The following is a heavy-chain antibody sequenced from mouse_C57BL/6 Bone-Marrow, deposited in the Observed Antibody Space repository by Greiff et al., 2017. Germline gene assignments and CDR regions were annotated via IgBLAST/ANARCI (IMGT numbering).Heavy chain of an antibody. CDR2: IDPETGGT. CDR3: TRREYYSNCVR. D-gene: IGHD2-5*01. V-gene: IGHV1-15*01. J-gene: IGHJ3*01. Sequence: VQLQQSGAELVRPGASVTLSCTASGYTFTDYEMHWVKQTPVHGLEWIGAIDPETGGTAYNQKFKGKAILTADKSSSTAYMELRSLTSEDTAVYYCTRREYYSNCVRWGQGTLVTVSA. CDR1: GYTFTDYE.